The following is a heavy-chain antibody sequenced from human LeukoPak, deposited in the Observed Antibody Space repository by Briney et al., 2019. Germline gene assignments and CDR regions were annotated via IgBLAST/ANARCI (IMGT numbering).Heavy chain of an antibody. D-gene: IGHD2-2*02. J-gene: IGHJ5*02. CDR3: ARDWYCSSSICYTDRNWFDP. CDR1: GFTFSDYY. CDR2: ISTTSTYT. Sequence: GGSLRLSCAASGFTFSDYYMSWIRQAPGKGLEWVSYISTTSTYTDYADSVKGRFTISRDNAKNLLYLQMNSLRPEDTAVYYCARDWYCSSSICYTDRNWFDPWGQGTLVTASS. V-gene: IGHV3-11*05.